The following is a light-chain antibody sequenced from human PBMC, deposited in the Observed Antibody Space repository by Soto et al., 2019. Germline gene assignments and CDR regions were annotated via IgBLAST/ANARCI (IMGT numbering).Light chain of an antibody. Sequence: QSALTQPASVSGSPGQSITISCTGTSSDVGGYNYVSWYQQHPSKAPKLMIYEVSNRPSGVSNRFSGSKSGNTASLTISGLQAEDEADYYCSSYTSSSTLYVFGTGTKLTVL. V-gene: IGLV2-14*01. CDR2: EVS. CDR3: SSYTSSSTLYV. J-gene: IGLJ1*01. CDR1: SSDVGGYNY.